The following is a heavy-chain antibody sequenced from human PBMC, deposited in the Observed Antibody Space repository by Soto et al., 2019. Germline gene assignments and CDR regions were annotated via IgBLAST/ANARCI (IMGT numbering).Heavy chain of an antibody. V-gene: IGHV4-59*01. D-gene: IGHD6-13*01. CDR3: ARAIIAAAGTCGMHV. CDR2: IYYSGST. CDR1: GGSISSYY. J-gene: IGHJ6*02. Sequence: SETLSLTCTVSGGSISSYYWSWIRQPPGKGLEWIGYIYYSGSTNYNPSLKSRVTISVDTSKNQFSLKLSSVTAADTAVYYCARAIIAAAGTCGMHVWGQGSTVT.